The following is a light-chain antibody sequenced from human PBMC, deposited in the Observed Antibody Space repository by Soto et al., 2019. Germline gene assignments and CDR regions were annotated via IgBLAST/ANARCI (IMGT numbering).Light chain of an antibody. Sequence: DVVMTQSPLSLPVTLGQPASISCRSSQSLVYVNGDTYLDWFQHRPGQSPRRLIYKVSNRDSVVPARFSGSGSGPDFTLKISRVEAEDVGVYSFMQGTHWPYSFGQGTKLEIK. CDR1: QSLVYVNGDTY. V-gene: IGKV2-30*01. CDR2: KVS. J-gene: IGKJ2*01. CDR3: MQGTHWPYS.